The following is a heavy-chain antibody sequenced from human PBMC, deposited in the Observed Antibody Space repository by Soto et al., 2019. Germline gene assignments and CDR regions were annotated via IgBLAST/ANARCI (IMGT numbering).Heavy chain of an antibody. Sequence: QVQLVESGGGVVQPGRSLRLSCAASGFTFSSYGMHWVRQAPGKGLEWVAVIWYDGSNKYYADSVKGRFTISRDNSKNTLYLQMSSLRAEDTAVYYCARVVTTGYWYFDLWGRGTLVTVSS. CDR1: GFTFSSYG. J-gene: IGHJ2*01. CDR2: IWYDGSNK. CDR3: ARVVTTGYWYFDL. V-gene: IGHV3-33*01. D-gene: IGHD3-22*01.